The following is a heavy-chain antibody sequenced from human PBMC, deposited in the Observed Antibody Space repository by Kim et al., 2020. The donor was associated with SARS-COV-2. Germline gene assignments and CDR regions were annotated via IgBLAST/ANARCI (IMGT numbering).Heavy chain of an antibody. Sequence: KNYVDSVKGRFTISRDNAKSSLYLQMNFLTADDTAVFYCARGGYSNFDFWGQGTRVTVSS. D-gene: IGHD4-4*01. V-gene: IGHV3-7*01. J-gene: IGHJ4*02. CDR3: ARGGYSNFDF. CDR2: K.